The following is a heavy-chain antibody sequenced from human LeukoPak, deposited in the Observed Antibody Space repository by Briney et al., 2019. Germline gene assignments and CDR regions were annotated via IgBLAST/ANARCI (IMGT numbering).Heavy chain of an antibody. V-gene: IGHV1-8*01. CDR2: MSPNSGNT. D-gene: IGHD7-27*01. J-gene: IGHJ4*02. CDR3: ARGPPNWGFDF. CDR1: GYTFTSYD. Sequence: ASVKVSCKASGYTFTSYDINWVRQVTGQGLEWIGWMSPNSGNTGYAQKFQGRVTMTRNTFINTAYMELSGLKSEDTAVYYCARGPPNWGFDFWGQGTLVTVPS.